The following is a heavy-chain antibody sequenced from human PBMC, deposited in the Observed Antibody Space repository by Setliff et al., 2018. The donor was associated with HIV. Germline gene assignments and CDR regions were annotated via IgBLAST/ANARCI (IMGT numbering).Heavy chain of an antibody. CDR1: GDSVSSRSYY. CDR3: ARGRGLVIAARSFDY. J-gene: IGHJ4*02. V-gene: IGHV4-39*01. Sequence: SETLSLTCTVSGDSVSSRSYYWGWVRQPPGKGLEWIGSIYHSGSTYYNPSLKSRVTISVDTSKNQFSLKLSSVTAADTALYYCARGRGLVIAARSFDYWGQGTLVTVSS. D-gene: IGHD6-6*01. CDR2: IYHSGST.